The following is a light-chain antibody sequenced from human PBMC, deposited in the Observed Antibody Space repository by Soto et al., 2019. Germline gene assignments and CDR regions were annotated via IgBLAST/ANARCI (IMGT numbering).Light chain of an antibody. Sequence: EIVMTQSPATVSVSPGERATLYCRASQSVGNNLAWYQQKPGQAPSLFIFGASVRATGVPDRFSGSGSGTEFTPSISNLQSEDSAVYYCQQYESWPPLFTFGQGTRLEI. CDR1: QSVGNN. CDR2: GAS. V-gene: IGKV3-15*01. J-gene: IGKJ5*01. CDR3: QQYESWPPLFT.